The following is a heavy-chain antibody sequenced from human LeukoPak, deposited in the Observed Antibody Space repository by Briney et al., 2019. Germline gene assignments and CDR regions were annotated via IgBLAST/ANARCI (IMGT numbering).Heavy chain of an antibody. Sequence: GGSLRLSCAASGFTFSSYWMSWVRQAPGKGLEWVANIKQDGSEIYYADSVKGRFSISRDNFKNSLYLQMNSLRVEDTAVYYCGRDDWGPADYWGQGTLVTVSS. J-gene: IGHJ4*02. V-gene: IGHV3-7*01. CDR1: GFTFSSYW. D-gene: IGHD3-9*01. CDR2: IKQDGSEI. CDR3: GRDDWGPADY.